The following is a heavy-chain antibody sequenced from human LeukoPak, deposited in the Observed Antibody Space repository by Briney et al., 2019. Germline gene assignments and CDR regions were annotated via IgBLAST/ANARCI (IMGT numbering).Heavy chain of an antibody. CDR1: GFTFSSYA. Sequence: PGRSLRLSCAASGFTFSSYAMHWVRQAPGKGLEWVAVISYDGSNKYYADSVKGRFTISRDNSKNTLYLQMNSLRAEDTAVYYCARPGSHYGMDVWGHGTTVTVSS. CDR3: ARPGSHYGMDV. V-gene: IGHV3-30-3*01. D-gene: IGHD3-10*01. CDR2: ISYDGSNK. J-gene: IGHJ6*02.